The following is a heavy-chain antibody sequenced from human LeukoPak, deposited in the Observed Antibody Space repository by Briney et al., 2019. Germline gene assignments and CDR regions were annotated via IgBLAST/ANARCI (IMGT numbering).Heavy chain of an antibody. D-gene: IGHD6-19*01. V-gene: IGHV3-30-3*01. CDR3: ARGYSGWPLFDY. CDR2: ISYDGSNK. Sequence: GGSLRLSCAASGFSFSNYAMTWVRQAPGKGLEWVAVISYDGSNKYYADSVKGRFTISRDNSKNTLYLQMNSLRAEDTAVYYCARGYSGWPLFDYWGQGTLVTVSS. CDR1: GFSFSNYA. J-gene: IGHJ4*02.